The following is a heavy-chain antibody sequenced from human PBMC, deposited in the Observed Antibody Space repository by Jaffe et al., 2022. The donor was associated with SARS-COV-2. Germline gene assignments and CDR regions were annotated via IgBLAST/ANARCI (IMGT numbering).Heavy chain of an antibody. J-gene: IGHJ3*02. D-gene: IGHD3-16*01. CDR1: GGSISSYY. Sequence: QVQLQESGPGLVKPSETLSLTCTVSGGSISSYYWSWIRQPPGKGLEWIGYIYYSGSTNYNPSLKSRVTISVDTSKNQFSLKLSSVTAADTAVYYCARVLITFGGEAPGDAFDIWGQGTMVTVSS. V-gene: IGHV4-59*01. CDR2: IYYSGST. CDR3: ARVLITFGGEAPGDAFDI.